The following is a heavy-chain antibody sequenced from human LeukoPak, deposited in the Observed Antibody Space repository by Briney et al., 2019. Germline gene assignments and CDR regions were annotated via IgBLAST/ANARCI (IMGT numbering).Heavy chain of an antibody. CDR2: ISSNGGST. CDR3: ARGQQLVGVDY. CDR1: GFAFSSYA. V-gene: IGHV3-64*01. Sequence: PGGSLRLSCAASGFAFSSYAMHWVRQAPGKGLEYVSAISSNGGSTYYANSVKGRFTISRDNSKNTLYLQMGSLRAEDMAVYYCARGQQLVGVDYWGQGTLVTGSS. J-gene: IGHJ4*02. D-gene: IGHD6-6*01.